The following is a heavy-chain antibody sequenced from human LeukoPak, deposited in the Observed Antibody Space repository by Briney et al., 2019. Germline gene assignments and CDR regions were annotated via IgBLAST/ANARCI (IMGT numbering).Heavy chain of an antibody. CDR2: IIPIFGTA. CDR3: ASSIAVAGPEAFDI. Sequence: ASVKVSCKASGGTFSSYAISWVRQAPGQGLEWMGGIIPIFGTANYAQKFQGRVTITTDESTSTAYMELSSLRSEDTAVYYCASSIAVAGPEAFDIWGQGTMVTVSS. V-gene: IGHV1-69*05. CDR1: GGTFSSYA. J-gene: IGHJ3*02. D-gene: IGHD6-19*01.